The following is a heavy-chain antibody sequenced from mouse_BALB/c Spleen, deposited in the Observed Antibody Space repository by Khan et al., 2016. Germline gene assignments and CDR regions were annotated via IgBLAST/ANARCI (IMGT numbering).Heavy chain of an antibody. J-gene: IGHJ3*01. V-gene: IGHV1-80*01. CDR2: IYPGDGDT. CDR3: ARSTPFAN. Sequence: VELQQSGAELVRPGSSVKISCKASGFAFSSYWMNWVMQRPGQGLEWIGQIYPGDGDTNYNGKFKGKATLTADTSSSTAYLQLSSLTSEDSAVSYCARSTPFANWGQGTLVTVSA. CDR1: GFAFSSYW.